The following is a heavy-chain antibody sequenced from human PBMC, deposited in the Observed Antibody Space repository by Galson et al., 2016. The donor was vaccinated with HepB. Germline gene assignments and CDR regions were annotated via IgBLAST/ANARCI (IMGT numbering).Heavy chain of an antibody. V-gene: IGHV3-49*03. CDR1: GFTFGDYA. CDR2: IRRKGYTGTT. Sequence: SLRLSCAGSGFTFGDYAMSWFRQAPGKGLEWVGFIRRKGYTGTTEYAASVKGRFTISRDDSKSIAYLQMNSLKTEDTAVYYCTRHYDSTPYYRKSGYDWFDPWGQGTLVTVSS. D-gene: IGHD3-22*01. J-gene: IGHJ5*02. CDR3: TRHYDSTPYYRKSGYDWFDP.